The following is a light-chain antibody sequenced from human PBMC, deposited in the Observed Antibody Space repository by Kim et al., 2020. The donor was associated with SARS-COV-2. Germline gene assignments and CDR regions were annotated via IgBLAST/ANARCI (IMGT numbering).Light chain of an antibody. Sequence: SYELTQPHSVSVAPGKTASISCGGNNIGSKSVHWCQQKPGQAPVLVISYDSDRPSGIPERFSGSNSGNTATLTIRRVEAGDEADYYCQAWDSTIDHRVVFGGGTQLTVL. CDR1: NIGSKS. J-gene: IGLJ3*02. V-gene: IGLV3-21*04. CDR3: QAWDSTIDHRVV. CDR2: YDS.